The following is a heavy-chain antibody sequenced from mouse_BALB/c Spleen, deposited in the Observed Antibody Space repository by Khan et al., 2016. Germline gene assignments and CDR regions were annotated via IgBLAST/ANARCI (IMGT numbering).Heavy chain of an antibody. D-gene: IGHD2-3*01. CDR1: GDSITSGF. CDR2: ISYSGNT. V-gene: IGHV3-8*02. J-gene: IGHJ2*01. CDR3: TKYSLFYFDY. Sequence: QLQESGPSLVKPSQTLSLTCSVTGDSITSGFWNWIRKFPGNKLEYMGYISYSGNTFYNPSLKSRISITRDTSKNQYSLQLNSVTTEDTATYYWTKYSLFYFDYWGQGTTLPVSS.